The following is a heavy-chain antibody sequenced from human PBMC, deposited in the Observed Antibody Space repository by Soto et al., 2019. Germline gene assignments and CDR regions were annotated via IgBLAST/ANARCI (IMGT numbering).Heavy chain of an antibody. D-gene: IGHD2-2*01. J-gene: IGHJ4*02. Sequence: SETLSLTCAVHAGSFSGYYWSWIRQPPGEGLEWIGEINHSGSTNYNPSLKSRVSISVDASKNQFSLKLSSVTAADTAVYYCARARCSSSNCYANFDNWGQGALVTVSS. CDR2: INHSGST. CDR3: ARARCSSSNCYANFDN. CDR1: AGSFSGYY. V-gene: IGHV4-34*01.